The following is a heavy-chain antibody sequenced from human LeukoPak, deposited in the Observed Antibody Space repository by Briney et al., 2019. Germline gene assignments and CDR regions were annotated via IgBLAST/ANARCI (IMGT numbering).Heavy chain of an antibody. CDR1: GGSINGYY. Sequence: PSETLSLACSVSGGSINGYYWSWVRQPPGKGLEWIGTFSSGGSAYYNPSLTSRVSISKDTSDNQFSLRLYSVTAADTAVYYCARKQTGTMYDVWGQGTQVTVSS. CDR3: ARKQTGTMYDV. V-gene: IGHV4-59*12. D-gene: IGHD1-7*01. CDR2: FSSGGSA. J-gene: IGHJ4*02.